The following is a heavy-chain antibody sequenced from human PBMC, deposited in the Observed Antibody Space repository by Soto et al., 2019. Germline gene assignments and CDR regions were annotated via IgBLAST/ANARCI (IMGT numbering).Heavy chain of an antibody. D-gene: IGHD3-10*01. CDR1: GFTFSDYY. Sequence: QVQLVESGGGLVKPGGSLRLSCAASGFTFSDYYMSWIRQAPGNGLEWVSYISSSSYTNYADSVKGRFTISRDNAKNSLYLQMNSLSAEDTAVYYCARVPGGGYYYYYGMDVWGQGTTVAVSS. CDR3: ARVPGGGYYYYYGMDV. J-gene: IGHJ6*02. CDR2: ISSSSYT. V-gene: IGHV3-11*05.